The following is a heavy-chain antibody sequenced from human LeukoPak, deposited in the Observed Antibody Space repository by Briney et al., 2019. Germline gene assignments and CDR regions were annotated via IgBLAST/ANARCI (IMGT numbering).Heavy chain of an antibody. CDR2: IYYSGST. J-gene: IGHJ1*01. CDR3: AGTVTTNGYFQH. V-gene: IGHV4-4*02. Sequence: SGTLSLTCAVSGGSISSSNWWSWVRQPPGKGLEWIGYIYYSGSTNYNPSLKSRVTISVDTSKNQFSLKLSSVTAADTAVYYCAGTVTTNGYFQHWGQGTLVTVSS. D-gene: IGHD4-17*01. CDR1: GGSISSSNW.